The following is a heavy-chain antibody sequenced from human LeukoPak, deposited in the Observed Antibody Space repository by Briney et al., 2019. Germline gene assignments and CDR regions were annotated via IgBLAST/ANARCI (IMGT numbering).Heavy chain of an antibody. CDR3: ASSLYTSSSWDTYYYYGMDV. CDR2: IYYSGST. D-gene: IGHD6-13*01. V-gene: IGHV4-59*08. CDR1: RGSLSRYY. J-gene: IGHJ6*02. Sequence: PSETLSLTCTVSRGSLSRYYWSWIRPPPGRGLGWVGYIYYSGSTNYNPSLKSRATISVDTSKNQFSLKLSSVTAADTAVYYCASSLYTSSSWDTYYYYGMDVWGQGTTVTVSS.